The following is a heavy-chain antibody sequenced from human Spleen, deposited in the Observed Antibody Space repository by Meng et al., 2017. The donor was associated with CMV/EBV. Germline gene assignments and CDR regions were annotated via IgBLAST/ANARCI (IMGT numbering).Heavy chain of an antibody. J-gene: IGHJ4*02. V-gene: IGHV3-30*02. Sequence: GGSLRLSCAASGFTFSRSWMSWVRQAPGKGLEWVAFIRYDGSNHYYADSVKGRFSISRDDSKNTLYVQMNSLRPEDTAVYYCAKGSSAKGLAARPGDYWGQGTPVTVSS. CDR2: IRYDGSNH. CDR1: GFTFSRSW. CDR3: AKGSSAKGLAARPGDY. D-gene: IGHD6-6*01.